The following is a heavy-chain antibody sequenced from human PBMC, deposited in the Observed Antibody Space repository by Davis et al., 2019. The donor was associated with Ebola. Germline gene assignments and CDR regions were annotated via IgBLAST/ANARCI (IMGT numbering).Heavy chain of an antibody. CDR1: GFTFSSYN. CDR3: AAPGI. Sequence: GGSLRLSCEASGFTFSSYNMNWVRQAPGKGLEWVTVISYDGSNKYYADSVKGRFTISRDNSKNTLYLQMNSLRAEDTAVYYCAAPGIGGQGTLVTVSS. CDR2: ISYDGSNK. J-gene: IGHJ4*02. V-gene: IGHV3-30*03. D-gene: IGHD6-13*01.